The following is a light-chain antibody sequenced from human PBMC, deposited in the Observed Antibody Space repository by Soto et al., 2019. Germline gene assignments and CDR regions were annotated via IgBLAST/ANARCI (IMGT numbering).Light chain of an antibody. J-gene: IGKJ4*01. V-gene: IGKV3D-15*01. CDR1: QSVYNN. CDR2: GAS. Sequence: EVVMTQSPATLSVSPGERVTLSCRASQSVYNNLAWYQQKPGQAPRLVIHGASTRATGVPARFSGSGSGTEFTLTISSLQSEDFAVYYCQQYYNWPLTFGGGTKVDIK. CDR3: QQYYNWPLT.